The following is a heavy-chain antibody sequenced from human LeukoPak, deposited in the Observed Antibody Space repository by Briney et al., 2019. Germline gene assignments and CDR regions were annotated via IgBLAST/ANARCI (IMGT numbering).Heavy chain of an antibody. V-gene: IGHV1-69*04. CDR3: ASGYSSGWSTEDYYYGMDV. CDR2: IIPILGIA. Sequence: GSSVKVSCKASGGTFSSYAISWVRQAPGQGLEWMGRIIPILGIANYAQKFQGRVTITADKSTSTAYMELSSLRSEDTAVYYCASGYSSGWSTEDYYYGMDVWGQGTTVTASS. D-gene: IGHD6-19*01. CDR1: GGTFSSYA. J-gene: IGHJ6*02.